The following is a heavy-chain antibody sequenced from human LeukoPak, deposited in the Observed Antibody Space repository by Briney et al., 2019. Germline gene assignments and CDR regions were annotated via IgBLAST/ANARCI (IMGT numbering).Heavy chain of an antibody. CDR3: ARRNQAGWELPPDAFDI. Sequence: GESLQIPCKASGYIFTSYWIGWVRQLPGKGLEWMGIIFPGDSDTRYSPPFQSHVTISDEKSTSTAYLQWSSLKASDTATYYCARRNQAGWELPPDAFDIWGQGTMVTVSS. D-gene: IGHD1-26*01. V-gene: IGHV5-51*01. CDR1: GYIFTSYW. J-gene: IGHJ3*02. CDR2: IFPGDSDT.